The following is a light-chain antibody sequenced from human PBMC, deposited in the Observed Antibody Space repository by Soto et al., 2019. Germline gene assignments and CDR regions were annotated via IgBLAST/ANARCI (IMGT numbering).Light chain of an antibody. CDR2: RNN. CDR1: SSNIGSNY. Sequence: VLTQPPSASGTPGQRVTISCSGSSSNIGSNYVYWYQQLPGAAPKLLIYRNNQRPSGVPDRFSGSKSGTSASPAISGLRSEDEADYYCAAWDDSLSGPVFGTGTKVTVL. V-gene: IGLV1-47*01. CDR3: AAWDDSLSGPV. J-gene: IGLJ1*01.